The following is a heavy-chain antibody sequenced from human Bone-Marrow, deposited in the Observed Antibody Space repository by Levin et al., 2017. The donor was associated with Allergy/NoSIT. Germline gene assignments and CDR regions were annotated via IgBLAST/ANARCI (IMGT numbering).Heavy chain of an antibody. CDR1: GFTFSSYA. Sequence: SCAASGFTFSSYAMSWVRQAPGKGLEWVSLISASGGSTYYADSVKGRFTISRDNSKNTLYLQTNSLRAEDTAVYYCAKGLDSSGWKFDYWGQGTLVTVSS. D-gene: IGHD6-19*01. V-gene: IGHV3-23*01. CDR2: ISASGGST. CDR3: AKGLDSSGWKFDY. J-gene: IGHJ4*02.